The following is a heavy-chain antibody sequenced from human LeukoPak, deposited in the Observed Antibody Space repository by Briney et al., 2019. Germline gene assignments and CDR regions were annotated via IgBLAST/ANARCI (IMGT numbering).Heavy chain of an antibody. CDR3: ARHREGDYFGNYFYMDV. D-gene: IGHD4-17*01. CDR2: INHSGSA. Sequence: SETLSLTCAVYGGSFSGYYWSWIRQPPGKGLEWIGEINHSGSANYNPSLKSRVTISVDTSKKQFSLKLSSVTAADTAVYYCARHREGDYFGNYFYMDVWGKGTTVTISS. CDR1: GGSFSGYY. V-gene: IGHV4-34*01. J-gene: IGHJ6*03.